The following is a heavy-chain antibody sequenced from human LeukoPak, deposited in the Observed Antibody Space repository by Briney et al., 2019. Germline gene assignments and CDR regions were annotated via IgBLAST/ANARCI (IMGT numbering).Heavy chain of an antibody. CDR2: IDGSGGST. D-gene: IGHD6-13*01. CDR1: GITSGCCA. CDR3: AKDGVAAAAYDY. V-gene: IGHV3-23*01. Sequence: GGSLRLSCAASGITSGCCAMSWVRQAPGKGLEWVSSIDGSGGSTYYADSVKGRFTISRDNSKNTLYLQMNSLRAEDTAVYYCAKDGVAAAAYDYWGQGTLVTVSS. J-gene: IGHJ4*02.